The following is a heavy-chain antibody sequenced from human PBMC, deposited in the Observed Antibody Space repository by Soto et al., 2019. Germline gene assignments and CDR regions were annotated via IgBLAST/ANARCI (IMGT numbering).Heavy chain of an antibody. Sequence: GGSLILSCAASGFTFSSYAMSWVRQAPGKGLEWVSAISGSGGSTYYAHSVKGRFTISRDNSKNTLYLQMNSLRAEDTAVYYCAKDRNWGFDYWGQGTLVTVSS. V-gene: IGHV3-23*01. CDR3: AKDRNWGFDY. J-gene: IGHJ4*02. CDR1: GFTFSSYA. CDR2: ISGSGGST. D-gene: IGHD7-27*01.